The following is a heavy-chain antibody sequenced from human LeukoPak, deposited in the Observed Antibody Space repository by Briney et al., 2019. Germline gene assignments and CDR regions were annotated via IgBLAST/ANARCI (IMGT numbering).Heavy chain of an antibody. CDR2: IIPIFGIA. D-gene: IGHD6-6*01. CDR3: ARDVSIAAQSPPGRY. J-gene: IGHJ4*02. V-gene: IGHV1-69*04. CDR1: GGTFSSYA. Sequence: SVKVSCKASGGTFSSYAISWVRQAPGQGLEWMGRIIPIFGIANYAQKFQGRVTITADKSTSTAYMELSSLRSEDTAVYYCARDVSIAAQSPPGRYWGQGTLVTVSS.